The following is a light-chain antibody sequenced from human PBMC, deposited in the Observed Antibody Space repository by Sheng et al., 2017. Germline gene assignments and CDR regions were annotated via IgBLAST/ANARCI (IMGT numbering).Light chain of an antibody. CDR3: AVWDDFVTGLV. V-gene: IGLV1-47*01. Sequence: QSVLAQPPSASGTPGQRVTISCSGSSSNIGNNYVYWYQQFPGTAPRVLIYRNNQRPSGVPDRFSASKSGTSASLAISGLRAEDEADYHCAVWDDFVTGLVFGGGTKTDRP. CDR1: SSNIGNNY. J-gene: IGLJ2*01. CDR2: RNN.